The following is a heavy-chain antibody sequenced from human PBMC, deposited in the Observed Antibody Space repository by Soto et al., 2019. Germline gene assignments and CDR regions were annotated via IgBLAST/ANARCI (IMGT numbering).Heavy chain of an antibody. CDR2: TYYRSKWYN. CDR1: GDSVSSNSAA. J-gene: IGHJ5*02. V-gene: IGHV6-1*01. Sequence: KQSQTLSLTCAISGDSVSSNSAAWNWIRQSPSRGLEWLGRTYYRSKWYNDYAVSVKSRITINPDTSKNQFSLQLNSVTPEDTAVYYCAREPLYSSHLYPYTDANWFDPWGQGTLVTVSS. CDR3: AREPLYSSHLYPYTDANWFDP. D-gene: IGHD6-13*01.